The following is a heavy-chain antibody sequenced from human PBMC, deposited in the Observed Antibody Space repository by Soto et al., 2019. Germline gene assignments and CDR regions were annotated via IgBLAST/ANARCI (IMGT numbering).Heavy chain of an antibody. J-gene: IGHJ4*02. D-gene: IGHD6-13*01. V-gene: IGHV3-64*01. Sequence: EVQLVESGGNLVQPGGSLRLSCAASGFTFSTYAMYWVRQAPGKGLEYVSAISSNGGGTYYANSVKGRFTIARDNSKNTLYLQMGSLRAEDTAVYYCARGSSNLWTYYFDYWGQGTLVTVSS. CDR3: ARGSSNLWTYYFDY. CDR1: GFTFSTYA. CDR2: ISSNGGGT.